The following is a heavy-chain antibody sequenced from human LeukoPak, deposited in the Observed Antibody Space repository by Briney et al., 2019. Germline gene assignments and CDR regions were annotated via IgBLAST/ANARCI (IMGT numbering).Heavy chain of an antibody. CDR2: IYYSGST. V-gene: IGHV4-30-4*01. Sequence: SQTLSLTCTVSGGSISSGDYYWSWIRQPPGKGLEWIGYIYYSGSTYYNPSLKSRVTISVDTSKNQFSLKLSSVTAADTAVYYCAREGNMTTVTTRANSPPYYFDYWGQGTLVTVSS. J-gene: IGHJ4*02. CDR1: GGSISSGDYY. D-gene: IGHD4-17*01. CDR3: AREGNMTTVTTRANSPPYYFDY.